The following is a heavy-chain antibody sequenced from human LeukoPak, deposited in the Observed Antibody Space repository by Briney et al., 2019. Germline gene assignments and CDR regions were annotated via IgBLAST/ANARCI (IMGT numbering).Heavy chain of an antibody. D-gene: IGHD2-8*01. CDR1: GYIFSSYW. Sequence: GESLKISCKGSGYIFSSYWIGWVRQMPGKGLEWMGIIYTDDSDTRYSPSFQGQVTISADKSISTAYLQWSSLKASDTAMYYCARLAYCSNDVCYSNYYYSMDVWGKGTTVTVSS. CDR2: IYTDDSDT. J-gene: IGHJ6*03. CDR3: ARLAYCSNDVCYSNYYYSMDV. V-gene: IGHV5-51*01.